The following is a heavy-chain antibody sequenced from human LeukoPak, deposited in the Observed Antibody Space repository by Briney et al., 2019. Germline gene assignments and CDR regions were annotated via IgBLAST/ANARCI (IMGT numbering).Heavy chain of an antibody. V-gene: IGHV1-3*01. J-gene: IGHJ6*02. CDR3: ARDKWELHLGEGNYAMDV. Sequence: GASVKVSCKASRYTFTRYPMHWVRQAPGQRLEWMGWINAGNGNTKYSQKFQGRVTFTRDTSASTAYMELSSLRSEDTAVYYCARDKWELHLGEGNYAMDVWGQGTTVTVSS. CDR2: INAGNGNT. CDR1: RYTFTRYP. D-gene: IGHD1-26*01.